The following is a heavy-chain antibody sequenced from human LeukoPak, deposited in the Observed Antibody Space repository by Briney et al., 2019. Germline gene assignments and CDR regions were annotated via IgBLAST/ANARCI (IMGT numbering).Heavy chain of an antibody. J-gene: IGHJ3*02. D-gene: IGHD5-18*01. CDR2: INPNTGGT. CDR3: ARLVDTAMVSSAFDI. Sequence: ASVKVSCKASGYTFTGYYMHWVRQAPGQGLEWMGWINPNTGGTNYAQKFQGRVTMTRDTSISTAYMELSRLRSDDTAVYYCARLVDTAMVSSAFDIWGQGTTVTVSS. V-gene: IGHV1-2*02. CDR1: GYTFTGYY.